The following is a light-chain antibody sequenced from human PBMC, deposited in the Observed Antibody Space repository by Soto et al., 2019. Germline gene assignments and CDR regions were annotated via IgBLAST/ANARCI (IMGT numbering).Light chain of an antibody. J-gene: IGKJ2*01. CDR2: GAS. CDR1: QNVKGNS. Sequence: EIVLTQSPDTLSLSPGERATLSCRASQNVKGNSLAWYQRKPGQAARLLIFGASGRAAGIPDRFSGSGSGTDFTLTISRLEPEDFVVYFCQQYGTLPETFGQGTKLEIK. CDR3: QQYGTLPET. V-gene: IGKV3-20*01.